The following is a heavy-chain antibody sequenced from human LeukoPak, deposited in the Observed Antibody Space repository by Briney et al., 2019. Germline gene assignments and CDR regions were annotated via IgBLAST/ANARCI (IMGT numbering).Heavy chain of an antibody. D-gene: IGHD5-12*01. J-gene: IGHJ4*02. CDR1: GFTFSTYA. CDR2: ISGSGDST. V-gene: IGHV3-23*01. Sequence: PGGSLRLSCAASGFTFSTYAMTWVRQAPGKGLEWVSSISGSGDSTYYADSVKGRFTISRDNSRRALYLQMNSLRAEDTAVYYCAQWLRRPIDCWGQGTLVTVSS. CDR3: AQWLRRPIDC.